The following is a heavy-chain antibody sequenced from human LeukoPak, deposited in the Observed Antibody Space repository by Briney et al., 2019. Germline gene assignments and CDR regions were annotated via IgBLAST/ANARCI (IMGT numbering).Heavy chain of an antibody. Sequence: SETLSLTCSVSGGSISSSNYYWGWIRQPPGKGLEWIGSFYYSGSTYYKPSLKSRVTISVDTSKNQFSLKLSSVTAADTAVYYCARTAENTRGYYTYYFDYWGQGTLVTVSS. CDR3: ARTAENTRGYYTYYFDY. V-gene: IGHV4-39*01. D-gene: IGHD3-22*01. J-gene: IGHJ4*02. CDR1: GGSISSSNYY. CDR2: FYYSGST.